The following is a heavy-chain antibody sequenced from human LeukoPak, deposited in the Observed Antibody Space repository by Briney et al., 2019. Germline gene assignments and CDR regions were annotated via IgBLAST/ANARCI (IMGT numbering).Heavy chain of an antibody. J-gene: IGHJ4*02. CDR1: GFTFSSYA. CDR2: FGGSGAGT. V-gene: IGHV3-23*01. Sequence: PGGSLRLSCAASGFTFSSYAMSWVRQAPGKGLEWVSTFGGSGAGTYYADSVKGRFTISRDNSKNTLYLQMNSLRAEDTAVYHCAKRERYYFDSWGQGTLVTVSS. CDR3: AKRERYYFDS.